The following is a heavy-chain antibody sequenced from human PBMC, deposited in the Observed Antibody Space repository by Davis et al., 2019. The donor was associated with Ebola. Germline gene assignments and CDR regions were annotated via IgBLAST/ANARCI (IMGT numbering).Heavy chain of an antibody. CDR2: IKQDGSEK. CDR3: ARDVNTYYDFWSGRPYYYYGMDV. J-gene: IGHJ6*02. Sequence: GESLKISCAASGFTFSSYWMSWVRQAPGKGLEWVANIKQDGSEKYYVDSVKGRFTISRDNAKNSLYLQMNSLRAEDTAVYYCARDVNTYYDFWSGRPYYYYGMDVWGQGTTVTVSS. CDR1: GFTFSSYW. D-gene: IGHD3-3*01. V-gene: IGHV3-7*01.